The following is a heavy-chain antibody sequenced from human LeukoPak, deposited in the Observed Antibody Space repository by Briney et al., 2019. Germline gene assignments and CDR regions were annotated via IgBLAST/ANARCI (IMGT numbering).Heavy chain of an antibody. V-gene: IGHV1-2*02. Sequence: ASVKASCKASRYTFTAYYMHWVRQAPGQGLESMGWIDPNSGSTKYAQKFQGRVTMTRDTSITTAYMELSRLTSDDTAVYYCARGPNHYGSGRDFFDDWGQGTPVTVSS. CDR3: ARGPNHYGSGRDFFDD. CDR1: RYTFTAYY. J-gene: IGHJ4*02. D-gene: IGHD3-10*01. CDR2: IDPNSGST.